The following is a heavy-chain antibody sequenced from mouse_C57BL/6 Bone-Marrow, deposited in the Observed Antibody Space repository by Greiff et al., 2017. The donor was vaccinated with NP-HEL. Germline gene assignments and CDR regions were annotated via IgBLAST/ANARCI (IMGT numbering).Heavy chain of an antibody. CDR1: GFTFTSYW. Sequence: VQLQQSGAELAKPGASVKLSCKASGFTFTSYWMHWVKQRPGQGLEWIGYINPSSGYTKYNQKFKDKATLTADKSSSTAYLQLSSLTSEDSSVYYCARHYGNYGYYAMDYWGQGTSVTVSS. CDR3: ARHYGNYGYYAMDY. D-gene: IGHD2-1*01. V-gene: IGHV1-7*01. J-gene: IGHJ4*01. CDR2: INPSSGYT.